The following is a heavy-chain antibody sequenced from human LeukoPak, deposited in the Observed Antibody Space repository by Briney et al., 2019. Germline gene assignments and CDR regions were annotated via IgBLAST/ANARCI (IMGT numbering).Heavy chain of an antibody. CDR3: GSPVANF. CDR2: INTNGSST. CDR1: GNYW. V-gene: IGHV3-74*03. J-gene: IGHJ4*02. Sequence: GGSLRLSCAASGNYWMHWVRQAPGKGLVWVSRINTNGSSTTYADSVKGRFTISRDNAKNTLYLQMNSLRAEDTAVYYCGSPVANFWGQGTLVTVSS. D-gene: IGHD5-12*01.